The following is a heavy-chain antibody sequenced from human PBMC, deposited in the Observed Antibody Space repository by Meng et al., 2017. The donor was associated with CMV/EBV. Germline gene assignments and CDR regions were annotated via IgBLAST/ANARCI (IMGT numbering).Heavy chain of an antibody. V-gene: IGHV3-48*03. CDR3: ARKGSGYYYYYYAMDV. D-gene: IGHD3-22*01. CDR1: GFTFSSYE. J-gene: IGHJ6*02. Sequence: GGSLSLSCAASGFTFSSYEMNWVRQAPGKGLEWVSYSDGATTIYYADSVKGRFTISRDNAKNSLYLQMNSLRAEDTAVYYCARKGSGYYYYYYAMDVWGQGTTVTVSS. CDR2: SDGATTI.